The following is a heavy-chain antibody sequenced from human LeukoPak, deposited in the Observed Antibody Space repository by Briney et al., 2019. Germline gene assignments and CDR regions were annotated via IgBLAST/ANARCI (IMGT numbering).Heavy chain of an antibody. Sequence: SETLSLTCTVSGGSISSYYWSWIRQPPGKGLEWIGEINHSGSTNYNPSLKSRVTISVDTSKNQFSLKLSSVTAADTAVYYCARVYSSGWPYFDYWGQGTLVTVSS. D-gene: IGHD6-19*01. CDR2: INHSGST. J-gene: IGHJ4*02. CDR1: GGSISSYY. V-gene: IGHV4-34*01. CDR3: ARVYSSGWPYFDY.